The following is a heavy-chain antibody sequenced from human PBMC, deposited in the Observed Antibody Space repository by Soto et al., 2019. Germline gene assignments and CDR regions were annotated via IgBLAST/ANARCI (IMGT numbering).Heavy chain of an antibody. V-gene: IGHV1-69*04. J-gene: IGHJ4*02. Sequence: SVKVSCKASGYTFTSYGINWVRQAPGLGLEWMGRVNPILSMSNYAQKFQGRVTMTADKSTSTAYMELRSLRSEDTAFYYCATSYGSGYRAFDYWGQGALVTVSS. D-gene: IGHD3-10*01. CDR2: VNPILSMS. CDR3: ATSYGSGYRAFDY. CDR1: GYTFTSYG.